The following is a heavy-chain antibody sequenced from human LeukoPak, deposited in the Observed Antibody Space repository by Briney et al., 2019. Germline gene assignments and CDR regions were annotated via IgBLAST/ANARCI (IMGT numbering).Heavy chain of an antibody. CDR2: IYTSGST. CDR1: GGSISSGSYY. D-gene: IGHD6-13*01. J-gene: IGHJ3*01. CDR3: ARISSSNWYNERGAFDV. Sequence: SETLSLTCTVSGGSISSGSYYWSWIRQPAGKGLEWIGRIYTSGSTNYNPSLKSRVTISVDTSKNQFSLKLRSVTAADTAVYYCARISSSNWYNERGAFDVWGQGTMVTVSS. V-gene: IGHV4-61*02.